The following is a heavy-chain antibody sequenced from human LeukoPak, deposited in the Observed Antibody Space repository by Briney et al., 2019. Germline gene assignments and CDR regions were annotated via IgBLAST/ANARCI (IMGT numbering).Heavy chain of an antibody. D-gene: IGHD6-19*01. CDR3: TREREAYSSGWYGGDY. Sequence: GGSLRLSCAASGFTFSDYYMGWIRQAPGKGLEWVSYISSSGSTIYYADSVKGRFTISRDNAKNSLYLQMNSLRAEDTAVYYCTREREAYSSGWYGGDYWGQGTLVTVSS. J-gene: IGHJ4*02. V-gene: IGHV3-11*01. CDR2: ISSSGSTI. CDR1: GFTFSDYY.